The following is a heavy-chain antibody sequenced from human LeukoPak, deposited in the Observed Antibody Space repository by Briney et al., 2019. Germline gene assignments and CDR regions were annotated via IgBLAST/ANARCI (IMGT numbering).Heavy chain of an antibody. V-gene: IGHV1-18*01. Sequence: ASVKVSCKASGYTFTSYGISWVRQAPGQGLEGMGWISAYNGNTNYAQKLQGRVTMTTDTSTSTAYMELRSLRSDDTAVYYCARDQGSNTYYYYMDVWGKGTTVTVSS. D-gene: IGHD4-23*01. J-gene: IGHJ6*03. CDR1: GYTFTSYG. CDR3: ARDQGSNTYYYYMDV. CDR2: ISAYNGNT.